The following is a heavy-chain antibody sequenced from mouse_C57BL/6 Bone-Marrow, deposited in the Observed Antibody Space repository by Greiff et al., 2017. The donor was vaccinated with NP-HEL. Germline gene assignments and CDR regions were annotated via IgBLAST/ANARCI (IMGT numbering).Heavy chain of an antibody. CDR3: ARGGIYYYGRGY. V-gene: IGHV3-6*01. J-gene: IGHJ2*01. CDR2: ISYDGSN. Sequence: ESGPGLVKPSQSLSLTCSVTGYSITSGYYWNWIRQFPGNKLEWMGYISYDGSNNYNPSLKNRISITRDTSKNQFFLKLNSVTTEDTATYYCARGGIYYYGRGYWGQGTTLTVSS. CDR1: GYSITSGYY. D-gene: IGHD1-1*01.